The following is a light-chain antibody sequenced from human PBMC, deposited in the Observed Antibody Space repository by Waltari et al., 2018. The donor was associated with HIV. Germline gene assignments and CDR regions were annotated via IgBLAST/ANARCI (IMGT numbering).Light chain of an antibody. J-gene: IGKJ4*01. V-gene: IGKV1-39*01. CDR3: QQTFTLPLT. CDR2: AAS. Sequence: DIQITQSPSSLSASVGDSVTITCRTSQYINMYLNWYQQKPGKAPTLLIFAASTLHTEVPSRFSASGAGTISSLAISSFQPDDVATYFCQQTFTLPLTFGAGTRVEI. CDR1: QYINMY.